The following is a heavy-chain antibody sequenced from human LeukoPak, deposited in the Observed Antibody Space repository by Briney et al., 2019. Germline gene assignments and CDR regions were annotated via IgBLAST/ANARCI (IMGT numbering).Heavy chain of an antibody. CDR1: GGSISTYY. V-gene: IGHV4-59*01. D-gene: IGHD3-3*01. CDR2: IYFTGRT. CDR3: ARGGYDSDFDY. J-gene: IGHJ4*02. Sequence: PSETLSLTCTVSGGSISTYYWSWLRLPPGKGLEWIAYIYFTGRTQYNPYLKSRVTISEDTSKNQFSLRLSSVTLADTAVYYCARGGYDSDFDYWGQGTLVTVSS.